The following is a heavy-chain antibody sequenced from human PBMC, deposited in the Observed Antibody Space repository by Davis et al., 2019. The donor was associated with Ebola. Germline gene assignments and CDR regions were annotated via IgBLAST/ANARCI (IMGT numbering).Heavy chain of an antibody. Sequence: GESLKISCKGSGYSFTNYWIGWVRQMPGKGLEWMGIIYPRDSDTRYSPSFQGQVTISADKSISTAYLQWSSLKASDTAMYYCASLPIGDFWSGYYRYWGQGTLVTVSS. CDR2: IYPRDSDT. CDR1: GYSFTNYW. CDR3: ASLPIGDFWSGYYRY. J-gene: IGHJ4*02. V-gene: IGHV5-51*01. D-gene: IGHD3-3*01.